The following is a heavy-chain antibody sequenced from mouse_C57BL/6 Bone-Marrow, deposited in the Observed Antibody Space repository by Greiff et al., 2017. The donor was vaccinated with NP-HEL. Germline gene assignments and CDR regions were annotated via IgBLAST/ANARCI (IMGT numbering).Heavy chain of an antibody. J-gene: IGHJ4*01. CDR2: IYPRSGNT. CDR1: GYTFTSYG. D-gene: IGHD2-2*01. CDR3: ARIIYYGYPFYYAMDY. Sequence: VQLQQSGAELVRPGASVKLSCKASGYTFTSYGISWVKQRTGQGLEWIGEIYPRSGNTYYNEKFKGQATLTADKSSSTAYMELLSLTSEDSAVYFCARIIYYGYPFYYAMDYWGQGTSVTVSS. V-gene: IGHV1-81*01.